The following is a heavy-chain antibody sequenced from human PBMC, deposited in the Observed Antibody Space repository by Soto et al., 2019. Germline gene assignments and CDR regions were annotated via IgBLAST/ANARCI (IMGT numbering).Heavy chain of an antibody. Sequence: SETLCLTCTVSGVSISTGDCWSRVRQAPGKRLEWLGEASQDGTVLYNPSRKSRLTSSLDNSADRISLHLTSVSAADTAVYYSARDRLFTEKTCAFGLCGPGTMGTVSS. CDR1: GVSISTGDC. CDR3: ARDRLFTEKTCAFGL. J-gene: IGHJ3*01. CDR2: ASQDGTV. V-gene: IGHV4-4*02. D-gene: IGHD4-4*01.